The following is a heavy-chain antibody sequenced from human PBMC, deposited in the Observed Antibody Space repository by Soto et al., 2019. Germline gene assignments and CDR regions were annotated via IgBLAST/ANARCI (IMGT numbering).Heavy chain of an antibody. V-gene: IGHV4-31*03. CDR3: ARGTVSSINWFDP. Sequence: TSETLSLTCTVSGGSTSSGGYYWRWIRPHPGKGLEWIGYIYYSGSTYYNPSLKSRVTISVDTSKNQFSPKLSSVTAADTAVYYCARGTVSSINWFDPWGQGTLVTVSS. J-gene: IGHJ5*02. D-gene: IGHD6-6*01. CDR2: IYYSGST. CDR1: GGSTSSGGYY.